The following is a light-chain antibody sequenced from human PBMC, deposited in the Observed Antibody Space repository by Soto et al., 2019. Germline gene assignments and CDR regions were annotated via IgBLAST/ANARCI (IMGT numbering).Light chain of an antibody. CDR3: QQCEKLPPT. CDR2: DAF. CDR1: QNINNF. V-gene: IGKV1-33*01. Sequence: DIQMTQSPSSLSASVGDTVTITCQASQNINNFLNWYQHKPGKAPQLLIYDAFKLDTGVPSRFSGSGSGTSFTFSISSLQPEDIATYFCQQCEKLPPTFGGGTKVEI. J-gene: IGKJ4*01.